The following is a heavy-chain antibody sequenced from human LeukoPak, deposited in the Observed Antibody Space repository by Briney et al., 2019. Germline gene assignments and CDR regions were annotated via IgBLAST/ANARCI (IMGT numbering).Heavy chain of an antibody. CDR2: TYYRSKWYN. J-gene: IGHJ3*02. V-gene: IGHV6-1*01. CDR1: GDSVSSNSAA. CDR3: AREGYDILTGYYDAFDI. D-gene: IGHD3-9*01. Sequence: SQTLSLTCAISGDSVSSNSAAWNWIRQSPSRGLEWLGRTYYRSKWYNDYAVSVKSRITINPDTSKNQFSLQLNPVTPEDTAVYYCAREGYDILTGYYDAFDIWGQGTMVTVSS.